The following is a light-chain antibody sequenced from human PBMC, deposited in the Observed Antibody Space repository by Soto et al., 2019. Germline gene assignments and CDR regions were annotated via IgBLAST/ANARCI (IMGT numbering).Light chain of an antibody. V-gene: IGKV3-15*01. CDR1: QNVSCN. CDR2: GAS. Sequence: EIVMTQSPATLSASPGERATLSCRASQNVSCNLGWHQQKPGQAPSLLIYGASTRATGIPARFSGSGSGTEFTLTISSLQSEDFAVYYCQQYNDWPETFGQGTKVEIK. CDR3: QQYNDWPET. J-gene: IGKJ1*01.